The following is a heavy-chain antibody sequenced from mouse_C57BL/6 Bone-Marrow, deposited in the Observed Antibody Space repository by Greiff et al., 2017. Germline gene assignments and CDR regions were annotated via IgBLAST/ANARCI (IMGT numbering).Heavy chain of an antibody. V-gene: IGHV1-64*01. CDR1: GYTFTSYW. CDR2: IHPNSGST. Sequence: LPQPVAELVKPGASVKLSCKASGYTFTSYWMHWVKQRPGQGLEWIGMIHPNSGSTNYNEKFKSKATLTVNKSSSTAYLQLSSLTSEDSAVYYCATTARRAWFAFWVQGTLITVSA. J-gene: IGHJ3*01. D-gene: IGHD1-2*01. CDR3: ATTARRAWFAF.